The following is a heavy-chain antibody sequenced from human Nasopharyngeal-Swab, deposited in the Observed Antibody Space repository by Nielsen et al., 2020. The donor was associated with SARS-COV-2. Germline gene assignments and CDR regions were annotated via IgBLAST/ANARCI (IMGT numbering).Heavy chain of an antibody. CDR3: ARVVWVDWDAFHI. Sequence: ASVKVSCKASGYTFIGYYIHWVRQAPGQGLEWMGWINPNSGGTNYAQKFQDRVTMTRDTSISTAYMELSRLRSDDTAVYYCARVVWVDWDAFHIWGQGTIVTVSS. CDR1: GYTFIGYY. D-gene: IGHD3-16*01. V-gene: IGHV1-2*02. CDR2: INPNSGGT. J-gene: IGHJ3*02.